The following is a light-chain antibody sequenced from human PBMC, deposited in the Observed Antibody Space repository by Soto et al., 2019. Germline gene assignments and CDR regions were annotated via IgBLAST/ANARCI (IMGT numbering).Light chain of an antibody. J-gene: IGLJ3*02. CDR3: AAWDDSLNGPV. CDR1: SSNIGSNN. CDR2: SNN. Sequence: QSVLTQPPSASGTPGQRVTISCSGSSSNIGSNNVNWYQQLPGTAPKLLIDSNNQRPSGVPDRFSGSKSGTSASLAISGLQSEDEADYYCAAWDDSLNGPVFGGGTKVTVL. V-gene: IGLV1-44*01.